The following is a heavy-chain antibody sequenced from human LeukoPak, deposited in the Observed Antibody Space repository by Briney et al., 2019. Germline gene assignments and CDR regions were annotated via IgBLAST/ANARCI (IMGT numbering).Heavy chain of an antibody. J-gene: IGHJ3*02. CDR3: ARVGGAASTLSAFDI. D-gene: IGHD2-21*01. V-gene: IGHV4-4*07. CDR2: IDASGKT. CDR1: GGSISSQY. Sequence: SETLSLTCTVSGGSISSQYWSWIRQSPGEGLEWIGRIDASGKTNYSPSLKSRVTISIDKSKGQFSLKVNSVSAADTAVYYCARVGGAASTLSAFDIWGQGTMVTVSS.